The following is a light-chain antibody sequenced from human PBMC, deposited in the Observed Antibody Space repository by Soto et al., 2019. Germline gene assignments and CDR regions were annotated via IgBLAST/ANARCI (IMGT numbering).Light chain of an antibody. CDR2: LGS. J-gene: IGKJ3*01. Sequence: DIVMTQSPLSLPVTPGEPASISCRSSQSLLHSNGYNYLDWYLQKPGQSPQLLIYLGSNRASGVPDRFSGRGSDTDFTLKISRVEAEDVGVYYCMQALQTPFTFGPGTKVDIK. CDR1: QSLLHSNGYNY. CDR3: MQALQTPFT. V-gene: IGKV2-28*01.